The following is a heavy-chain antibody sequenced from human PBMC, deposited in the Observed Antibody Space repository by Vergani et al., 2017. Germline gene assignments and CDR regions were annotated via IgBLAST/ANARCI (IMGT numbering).Heavy chain of an antibody. CDR1: GYTFTGYY. CDR2: IIPIFGTA. J-gene: IGHJ4*02. CDR3: ARLIAVAGDVRGYFDY. Sequence: QVQLVQSGAEVKKPGASVKVSCKASGYTFTGYYMHWVRQAPGQGLEWMGGIIPIFGTANYAQKFQGRVTITADESTSTAYMELSSLRSEDTAVYYCARLIAVAGDVRGYFDYWGQGTLVTVSS. V-gene: IGHV1-69*01. D-gene: IGHD6-19*01.